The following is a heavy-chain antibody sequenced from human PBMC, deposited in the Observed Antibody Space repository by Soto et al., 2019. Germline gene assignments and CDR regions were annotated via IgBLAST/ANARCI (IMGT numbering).Heavy chain of an antibody. D-gene: IGHD1-7*01. Sequence: SETLSLTCAVSGGSISSGGYSWSWIRQPPGKGLEWIGYIYHSGSTYYNPSLKSRVTISVDRSKNQFSLKLSSVTAADTAVYYCAGTSSLQWYYMEVWDKGTTVTVSS. V-gene: IGHV4-30-2*01. CDR2: IYHSGST. CDR1: GGSISSGGYS. J-gene: IGHJ6*03. CDR3: AGTSSLQWYYMEV.